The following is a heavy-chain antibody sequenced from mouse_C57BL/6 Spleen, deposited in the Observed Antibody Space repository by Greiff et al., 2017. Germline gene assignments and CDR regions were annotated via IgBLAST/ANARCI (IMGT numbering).Heavy chain of an antibody. Sequence: VQLQQSGPELVKPGASVKISCKASGYTFTDYYMNWVKQSHGKSLEWIGDINPNNGGTSYNQKFKGKATLTVDKSSSTAYMELRSLTSEDSAVYYCARGGSNDAMDYWGQGTSVTVSS. CDR2: INPNNGGT. CDR1: GYTFTDYY. J-gene: IGHJ4*01. D-gene: IGHD2-5*01. V-gene: IGHV1-26*01. CDR3: ARGGSNDAMDY.